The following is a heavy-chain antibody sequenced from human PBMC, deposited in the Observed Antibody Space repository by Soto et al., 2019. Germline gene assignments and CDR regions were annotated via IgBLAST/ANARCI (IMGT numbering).Heavy chain of an antibody. CDR2: INHSGST. J-gene: IGHJ5*02. D-gene: IGHD1-20*01. Sequence: QVQLQQWGAGLLKPSETLSLTCAVYGGSFSGYYWSWIRQPPGKGLEWIGEINHSGSTKYNPSLKPRVTISVDTSKNQFDLKLSSVTAADTAVYYCARGNITGTTIIGWFDPWGQGTLVTVSS. V-gene: IGHV4-34*01. CDR1: GGSFSGYY. CDR3: ARGNITGTTIIGWFDP.